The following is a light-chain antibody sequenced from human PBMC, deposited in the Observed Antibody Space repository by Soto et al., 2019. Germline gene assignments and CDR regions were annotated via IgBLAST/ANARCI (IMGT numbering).Light chain of an antibody. CDR3: QQSYTTLS. Sequence: IQLTQSPSSLSASVGDRVTITCRASQSVNIYLNWYQQKPGRAPKFLIFATSRLQSGVPSRFSGSGSGTVFTLTISSLQPEDFGTYYCQQSYTTLSFGGGTKVEIK. CDR2: ATS. V-gene: IGKV1-39*01. J-gene: IGKJ4*01. CDR1: QSVNIY.